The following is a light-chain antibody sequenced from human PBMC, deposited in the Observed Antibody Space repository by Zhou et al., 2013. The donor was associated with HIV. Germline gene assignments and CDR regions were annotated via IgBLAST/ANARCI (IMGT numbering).Light chain of an antibody. Sequence: EIVLTQSPVTLSLSPGERATLSCRASQSVSSYLAWYQQKPGQAPRLLIYDASNRATGIPARFGGSGSGTDFTLTISSLEPEDFAVYYCQHRSDWPLTFGGGTKVEIK. CDR1: QSVSSY. CDR3: QHRSDWPLT. V-gene: IGKV3-11*01. CDR2: DAS. J-gene: IGKJ4*01.